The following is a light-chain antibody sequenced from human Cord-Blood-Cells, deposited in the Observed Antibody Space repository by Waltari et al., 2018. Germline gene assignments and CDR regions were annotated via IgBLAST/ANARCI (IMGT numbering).Light chain of an antibody. Sequence: DIQMTQSPSSLSASVGDRVTITCPASQSISSYLNWYHQKPGKAPKLRIYAASSLESGVPSRFSGSGSGTDFTLTISSLQPEDFATYYCQQSYSTPITFGHGTRLEIK. CDR3: QQSYSTPIT. V-gene: IGKV1-39*01. CDR2: AAS. J-gene: IGKJ5*01. CDR1: QSISSY.